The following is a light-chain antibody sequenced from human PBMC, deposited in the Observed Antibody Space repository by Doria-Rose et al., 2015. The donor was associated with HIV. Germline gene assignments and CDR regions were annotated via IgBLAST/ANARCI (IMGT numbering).Light chain of an antibody. CDR2: WAS. CDR1: QSLLYTSKNY. J-gene: IGKJ3*01. CDR3: QQYYDTPS. Sequence: TQSPESLGMSLGERATLNCKSNQSLLYTSKNYLARYQQKPGQHPKLLIDWASTRQSGVPARFSGSGSGTDFTLTISSLEAEDVAVYYCQQYYDTPSFGPGTTVDIK. V-gene: IGKV4-1*01.